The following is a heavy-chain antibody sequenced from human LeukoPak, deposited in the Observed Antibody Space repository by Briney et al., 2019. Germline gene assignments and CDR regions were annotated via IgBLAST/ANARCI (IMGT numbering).Heavy chain of an antibody. CDR3: ARVWHYYGSGSYWDAFDI. CDR1: GGSISSYY. D-gene: IGHD3-10*01. V-gene: IGHV4-4*07. J-gene: IGHJ3*02. CDR2: IYTSGST. Sequence: SETLSLTCTVSGGSISSYYWSWIRQPAGKGLEWIGRIYTSGSTNYNPSLKSRVTISVDTSKNQFSLKLSSVTAADTAVYYCARVWHYYGSGSYWDAFDIWGQGTMVTVSS.